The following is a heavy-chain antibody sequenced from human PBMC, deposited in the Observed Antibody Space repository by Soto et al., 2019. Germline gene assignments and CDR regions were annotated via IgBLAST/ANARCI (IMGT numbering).Heavy chain of an antibody. CDR2: ISGSGGST. J-gene: IGHJ6*02. CDR3: TRATMIVVNYDHYGMDV. D-gene: IGHD3-22*01. Sequence: GGSLRLSCAASGFTFSSYAMSWVRQAPGKGLEWVSTISGSGGSTYYADSVKGRFTISRDNSKNTLYLQMNSLRAEDTAVYYCTRATMIVVNYDHYGMDVWGQGTTVTSP. CDR1: GFTFSSYA. V-gene: IGHV3-23*01.